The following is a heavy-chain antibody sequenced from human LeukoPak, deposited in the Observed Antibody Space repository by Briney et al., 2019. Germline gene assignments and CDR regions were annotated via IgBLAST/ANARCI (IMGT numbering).Heavy chain of an antibody. V-gene: IGHV4-31*03. CDR3: AREGRDSSGYYRLDY. D-gene: IGHD3-22*01. CDR1: GGSISSGGYY. Sequence: SETLSPTCTVSGGSISSGGYYWSWIRQLPGKGLEWIGYISYSGSTYYTPSLKSRITISGDTSKNQFSLKLNSVTAADTAVYYCAREGRDSSGYYRLDYWGQGTLVTVSS. J-gene: IGHJ4*02. CDR2: ISYSGST.